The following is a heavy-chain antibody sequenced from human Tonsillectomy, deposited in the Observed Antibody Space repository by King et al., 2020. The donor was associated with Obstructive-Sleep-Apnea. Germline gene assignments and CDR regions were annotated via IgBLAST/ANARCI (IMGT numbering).Heavy chain of an antibody. CDR2: IYPGDSDT. J-gene: IGHJ5*02. D-gene: IGHD2-15*01. CDR1: GYTFTTYW. Sequence: VQLVQSGVEVKKPGESLTISCQGSGYTFTTYWIGWVRQMPGKGLEWMGIIYPGDSDTRYSPSFQGQVTISADKSISTAYLQWSSLKASDTAIYYCARAYSYLYNWFDPWGQGTLVTVSS. CDR3: ARAYSYLYNWFDP. V-gene: IGHV5-51*01.